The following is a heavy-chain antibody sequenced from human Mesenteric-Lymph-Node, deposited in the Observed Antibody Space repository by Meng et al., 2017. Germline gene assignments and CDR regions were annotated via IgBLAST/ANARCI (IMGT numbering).Heavy chain of an antibody. J-gene: IGHJ4*02. D-gene: IGHD1-26*01. CDR2: INHSGST. CDR1: GGSFSGYY. V-gene: IGHV4-34*01. CDR3: ARQGVGGSLVDS. Sequence: QVQLQQWGAGLLKPSETLSLTCAVYGGSFSGYYWSWIRQPPGKGLEWIGEINHSGSTNYNPSLKSRVTISKDTSKNHFSLKLSSVTAADTAVYFCARQGVGGSLVDSWGQGTLVTVSS.